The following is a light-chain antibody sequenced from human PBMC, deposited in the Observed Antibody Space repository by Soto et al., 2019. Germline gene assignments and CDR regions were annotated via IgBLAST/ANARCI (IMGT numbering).Light chain of an antibody. CDR1: QSISGT. CDR2: DAS. Sequence: DIQMTQSPSTLSASVGDRVTITCRANQSISGTLAWYQQKPGKAPKLLMYDASNLERGVPSRFSGSASGTEFSLTISSLQPDDFATYYCQQYETYSRTFGQGTKVDIK. J-gene: IGKJ1*01. CDR3: QQYETYSRT. V-gene: IGKV1-5*01.